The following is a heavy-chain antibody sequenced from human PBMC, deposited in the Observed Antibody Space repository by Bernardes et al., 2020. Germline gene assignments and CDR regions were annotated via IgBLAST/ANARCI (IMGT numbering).Heavy chain of an antibody. CDR1: GYTFTGYY. J-gene: IGHJ4*02. V-gene: IGHV1-2*06. Sequence: ASVKVSCKFSGYTFTGYYMHWVRQAPGQGLEWMGRNNPNSGGTNYAQKFQGRVTMTSDTSISTAYMGLSRLRSDDTAVYYCARDYQGAAFDYWGQGTLVTVSS. D-gene: IGHD1-26*01. CDR2: NNPNSGGT. CDR3: ARDYQGAAFDY.